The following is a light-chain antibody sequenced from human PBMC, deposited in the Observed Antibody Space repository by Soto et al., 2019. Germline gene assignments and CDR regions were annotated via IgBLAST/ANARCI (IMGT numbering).Light chain of an antibody. V-gene: IGLV2-23*01. CDR3: QSYDGNLSGSV. J-gene: IGLJ2*01. CDR1: SSDVGSYNL. CDR2: EGS. Sequence: QSALTQPASVSGSPGQSITISCTGTSSDVGSYNLVSWYQQHPGKAPKLMIYEGSKRPSGVSNRFSGSKSGNTASLTISGLQAEDEADYYCQSYDGNLSGSVFGGRTKLTV.